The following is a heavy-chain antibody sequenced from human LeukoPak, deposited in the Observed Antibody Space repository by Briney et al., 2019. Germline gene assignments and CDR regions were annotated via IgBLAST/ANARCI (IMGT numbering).Heavy chain of an antibody. Sequence: SETLSLTCTVSGVSISGLYWRWLPQPPGKGLEGLGFIYYSGTTYSNPSLTSRVTIAIHTSSNQSSLRVSSVTTADSAVYYCATHVMRNLPGGSSYTHAFDTWGHGTRVTVSS. CDR3: ATHVMRNLPGGSSYTHAFDT. J-gene: IGHJ3*02. CDR2: IYYSGTT. V-gene: IGHV4-59*08. CDR1: GVSISGLY. D-gene: IGHD2-8*02.